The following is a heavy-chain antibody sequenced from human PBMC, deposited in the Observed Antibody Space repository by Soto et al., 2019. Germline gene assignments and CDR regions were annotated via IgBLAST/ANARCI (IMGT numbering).Heavy chain of an antibody. CDR3: ARVVHRRYFAILADY. V-gene: IGHV4-31*02. CDR1: GDSLSSGGHY. Sequence: SETLALTWTVSGDSLSSGGHYWSWMRQDPGKGLEWIGHIYDSVNTYYIPSLRSRITISSDISKNQFSLNLRSVTAADTAAYYCARVVHRRYFAILADYWCQGTLVTVSS. J-gene: IGHJ4*02. CDR2: IYDSVNT. D-gene: IGHD3-3*02.